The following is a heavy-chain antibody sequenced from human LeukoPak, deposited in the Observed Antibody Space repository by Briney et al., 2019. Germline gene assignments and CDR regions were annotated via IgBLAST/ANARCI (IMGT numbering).Heavy chain of an antibody. D-gene: IGHD2-21*02. Sequence: PGGSLRLSCAASGFTFSSYAMHWVRQAPGKGLEWVAVISYDGSNKYYADSVKGRFTISRDNSKNKLYLQMNSLRAEDTAVYYCARGPPGAYCGGDCLHYFDYWAQGTLVTVSS. V-gene: IGHV3-30-3*01. CDR2: ISYDGSNK. CDR3: ARGPPGAYCGGDCLHYFDY. CDR1: GFTFSSYA. J-gene: IGHJ4*02.